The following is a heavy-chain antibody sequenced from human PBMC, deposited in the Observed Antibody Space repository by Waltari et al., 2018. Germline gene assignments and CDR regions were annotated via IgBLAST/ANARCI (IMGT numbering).Heavy chain of an antibody. D-gene: IGHD4-4*01. CDR1: GGSISSGGYS. V-gene: IGHV4-30-2*01. J-gene: IGHJ4*02. Sequence: QLQLQESGSGLVKPSQTLSLTCAVSGGSISSGGYSWSWIRQPPGKGLEWIGYIYHSGSTYYNPALKSRVTISVDRSKNQFSLKLSSVTAADTAVYYCARGNRPTVTTEFFDYWGQGTLVTVSS. CDR3: ARGNRPTVTTEFFDY. CDR2: IYHSGST.